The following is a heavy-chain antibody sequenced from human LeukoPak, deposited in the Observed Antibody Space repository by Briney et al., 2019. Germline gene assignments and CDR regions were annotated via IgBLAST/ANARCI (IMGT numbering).Heavy chain of an antibody. CDR2: IYSGGST. Sequence: PGGSLRLSCAASGFTVSSNYMSWVRQAPGKGLEWVSVIYSGGSTYYADSVKGRFTISRDNAKKSLYLQMSSLRAEDTAVYYCAKAVAPRRGGFDYWGQGTLVTVSS. J-gene: IGHJ4*02. CDR1: GFTVSSNY. CDR3: AKAVAPRRGGFDY. D-gene: IGHD6-6*01. V-gene: IGHV3-53*01.